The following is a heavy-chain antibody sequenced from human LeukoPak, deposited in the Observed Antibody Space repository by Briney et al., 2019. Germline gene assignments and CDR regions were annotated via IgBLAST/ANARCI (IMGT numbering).Heavy chain of an antibody. J-gene: IGHJ4*02. CDR3: ARGGWSLDY. V-gene: IGHV4-59*11. Sequence: SETLSLTCTVSGDSLSSQYLSWVRQPPRKGLEWVGYIHNNGTTNYNPSLTRRITTSLDTSKNQVSLKLNSVTGADTAVYYWARGGWSLDYWGEGTLVTVSS. CDR2: IHNNGTT. D-gene: IGHD6-19*01. CDR1: GDSLSSQY.